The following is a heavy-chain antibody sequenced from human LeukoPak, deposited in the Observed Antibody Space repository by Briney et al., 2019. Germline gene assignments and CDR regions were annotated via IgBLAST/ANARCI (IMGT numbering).Heavy chain of an antibody. D-gene: IGHD4-17*01. V-gene: IGHV3-23*01. CDR3: AKILNGDLRY. CDR1: GFTFSFYA. CDR2: ISSTTGNT. Sequence: GGSLRLSCAASGFTFSFYAMSWVRQAPGKGLEWVSAISSTTGNTYYADSVKGRFIISRDNSKSTLYLQMNSLRVDDTAVYFCAKILNGDLRYWGQGALVTVSS. J-gene: IGHJ4*02.